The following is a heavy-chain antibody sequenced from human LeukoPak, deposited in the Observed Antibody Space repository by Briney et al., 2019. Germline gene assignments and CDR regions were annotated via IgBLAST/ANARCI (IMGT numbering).Heavy chain of an antibody. Sequence: PGGSLRLSCAASGFTFSSYWMSWVRQAPGKGLEWVANIKQDGSEKYYVDSVKGRFTISRDNAKNSLYLQMNSLRAEDTAVYYCARAQGSCYLYYSDYWGQGTLVTVSS. CDR2: IKQDGSEK. D-gene: IGHD3-10*01. V-gene: IGHV3-7*01. CDR3: ARAQGSCYLYYSDY. CDR1: GFTFSSYW. J-gene: IGHJ4*02.